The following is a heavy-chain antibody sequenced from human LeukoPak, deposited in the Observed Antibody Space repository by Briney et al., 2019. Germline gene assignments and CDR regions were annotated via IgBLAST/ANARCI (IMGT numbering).Heavy chain of an antibody. CDR1: GDSMSSYF. D-gene: IGHD1-14*01. J-gene: IGHJ6*04. CDR3: ARNFPGRTEDV. V-gene: IGHV4-59*01. CDR2: IYQTTA. Sequence: SETLSLTCTVSGDSMSSYFWTWVRQFPGKGLEWVGYIYQTTATYNPSLKGRATISADMSQNQLSLKVTSVTAADTAVYYCARNFPGRTEDVWGKGTTVIVSS.